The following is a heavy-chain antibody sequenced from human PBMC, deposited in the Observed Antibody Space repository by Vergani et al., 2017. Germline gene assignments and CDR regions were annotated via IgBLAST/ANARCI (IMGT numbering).Heavy chain of an antibody. CDR1: GGSISSSSYY. CDR3: ARLWGLVDY. Sequence: QLQLQESGPGLVKPLEPLSLTCTVPGGSISSSSYYCGWIRQPTGKGLEWIGSIYYSGSAYYNPTLKSRVTISVDTSKTQFSLKLSSVTAAATAVYYCARLWGLVDYWGQGTLVTVSS. D-gene: IGHD1-26*01. CDR2: IYYSGSA. J-gene: IGHJ4*02. V-gene: IGHV4-39*01.